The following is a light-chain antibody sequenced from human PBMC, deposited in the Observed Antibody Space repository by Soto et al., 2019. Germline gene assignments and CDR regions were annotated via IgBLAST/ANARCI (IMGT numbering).Light chain of an antibody. CDR2: AAS. CDR1: QTINSDS. V-gene: IGKV3-20*01. J-gene: IGKJ2*01. Sequence: IVLTQSPGTLSLSPGGRASLSCRADQTINSDSLAWYYHKPGQAPRLLIYAASRRATGIPERFSGGGSGTDFTLTIDRLEPEDFIMYYCQHYGSSSVTFGRGTKLEIK. CDR3: QHYGSSSVT.